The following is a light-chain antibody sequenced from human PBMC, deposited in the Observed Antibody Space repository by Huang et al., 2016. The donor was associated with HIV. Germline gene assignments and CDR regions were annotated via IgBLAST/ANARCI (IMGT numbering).Light chain of an antibody. CDR1: QSLLHSDGNTY. V-gene: IGKV2-30*02. CDR2: KVS. Sequence: DVVMTQSPLSLPVTLGQPASISCRSSQSLLHSDGNTYLIWLQQRPGHSPRRLIYKVSNRDSVVPDRFSGSGSGSDFTLRISRVEPEDVGVYYCMQGTHWPLTFGGGTKVEMK. J-gene: IGKJ4*01. CDR3: MQGTHWPLT.